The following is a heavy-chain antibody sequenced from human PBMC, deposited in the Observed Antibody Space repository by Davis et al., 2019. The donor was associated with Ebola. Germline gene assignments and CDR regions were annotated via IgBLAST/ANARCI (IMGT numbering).Heavy chain of an antibody. J-gene: IGHJ4*02. Sequence: GGSLRLSCKGSGYTFTSYWIAWVRQVPGKGLEWMGSIYPGDSETRYSPSFQGQVTISADKSINTAYLQWSSLKASDTAMYYCARGGYTKASDSWGQGTLVTVSS. CDR2: IYPGDSET. CDR3: ARGGYTKASDS. D-gene: IGHD6-13*01. V-gene: IGHV5-51*01. CDR1: GYTFTSYW.